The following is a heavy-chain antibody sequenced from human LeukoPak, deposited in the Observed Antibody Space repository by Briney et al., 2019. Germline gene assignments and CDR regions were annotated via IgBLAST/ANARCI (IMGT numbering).Heavy chain of an antibody. CDR2: IGTAGDT. D-gene: IGHD3-22*01. Sequence: GGSLRLSCAASGFTFSSYDMHWVRQATGKGLEWVSAIGTAGDTYYPGSVKGRFTISRENAKNSLYLQMNSLRAGDTAVYYCARGGAYYYDSSGTFDYWGQGTLVTVSS. J-gene: IGHJ4*02. CDR3: ARGGAYYYDSSGTFDY. V-gene: IGHV3-13*01. CDR1: GFTFSSYD.